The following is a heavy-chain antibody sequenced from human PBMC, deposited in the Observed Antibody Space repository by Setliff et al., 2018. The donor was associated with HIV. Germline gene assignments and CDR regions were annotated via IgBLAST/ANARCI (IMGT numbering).Heavy chain of an antibody. CDR3: ARHKTHPFDS. CDR2: IYYSGST. Sequence: PSETLSLTCTVSGGSFSSGGYYWSWIRQLPGKGLEWIGYIYYSGSTYYNPSLKSRITISVDTSKNQFSLKLISVTAADTAVYYCARHKTHPFDSWGQGALVTVPQ. CDR1: GGSFSSGGYY. J-gene: IGHJ4*02. V-gene: IGHV4-39*01.